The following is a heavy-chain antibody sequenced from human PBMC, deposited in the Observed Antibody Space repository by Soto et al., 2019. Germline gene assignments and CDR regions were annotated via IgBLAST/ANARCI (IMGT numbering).Heavy chain of an antibody. D-gene: IGHD6-13*01. CDR1: GYTLTSSA. Sequence: ASVKVYCKASGYTLTSSAMKWVRQAPGQGLEWIGWIVVGSGNTNYAQKFQERVTITRDMSTSTAYMELSSLRSEDTAVYYCAARPAAGIGDDAFDIWGQGTMVTVSS. CDR3: AARPAAGIGDDAFDI. V-gene: IGHV1-58*02. J-gene: IGHJ3*02. CDR2: IVVGSGNT.